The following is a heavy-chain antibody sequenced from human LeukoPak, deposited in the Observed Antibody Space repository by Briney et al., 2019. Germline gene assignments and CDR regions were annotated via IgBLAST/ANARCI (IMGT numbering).Heavy chain of an antibody. D-gene: IGHD3-10*01. CDR2: ISYDGGDK. Sequence: GGSLRLSCAASGFSFNNYAMYWVRQAPGKGLEWVALISYDGGDKYYAESMKGRFTISRDNSKNTLYLQMNSLRVEDTAVYYCARARGWTEDFDYWGQGTLVTVSS. CDR3: ARARGWTEDFDY. CDR1: GFSFNNYA. V-gene: IGHV3-30*03. J-gene: IGHJ4*02.